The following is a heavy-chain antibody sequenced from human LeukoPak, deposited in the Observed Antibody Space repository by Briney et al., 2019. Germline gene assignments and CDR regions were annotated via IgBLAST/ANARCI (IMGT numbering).Heavy chain of an antibody. J-gene: IGHJ4*02. CDR2: IKEDGSEK. V-gene: IGHV3-7*03. Sequence: GGSLRLSRAASAFTFSSYWMSWVRQAPGKGLEAVTNIKEDGSEKYYVDSVKGRFTISRDNAKNSLYLQMNSLRAEDTAVYYCAKGYGYGRFDYWGQGTLVTVSS. CDR3: AKGYGYGRFDY. CDR1: AFTFSSYW. D-gene: IGHD5-18*01.